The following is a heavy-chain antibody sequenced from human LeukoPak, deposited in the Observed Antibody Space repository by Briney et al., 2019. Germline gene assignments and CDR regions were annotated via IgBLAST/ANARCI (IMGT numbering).Heavy chain of an antibody. CDR2: IYYNGRT. Sequence: SETLSLTCAVSGGSISGYYWSWIRQSPGRGLEYIGHIYYNGRTDYNPSLKSRVTISVDTSRNQFSLRLNSVTAADTAVYFCARLIRGSGSSSYHSDYWGQGTLVTVSS. D-gene: IGHD3-10*01. CDR1: GGSISGYY. V-gene: IGHV4-59*01. J-gene: IGHJ4*02. CDR3: ARLIRGSGSSSYHSDY.